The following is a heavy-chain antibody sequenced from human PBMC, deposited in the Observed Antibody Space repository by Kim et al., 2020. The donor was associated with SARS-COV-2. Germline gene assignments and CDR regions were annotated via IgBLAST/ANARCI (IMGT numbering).Heavy chain of an antibody. CDR3: ARDRGLYYFDF. V-gene: IGHV4-31*02. J-gene: IGHJ4*02. Sequence: TTHRDPTLKGRVNISLDTSNNQFSLNLSSVTAADTAVYYCARDRGLYYFDFWGQGTLVTVSS. CDR2: TT. D-gene: IGHD3-10*01.